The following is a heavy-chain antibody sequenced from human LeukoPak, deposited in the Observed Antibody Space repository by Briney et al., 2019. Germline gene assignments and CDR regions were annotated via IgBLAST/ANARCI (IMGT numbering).Heavy chain of an antibody. D-gene: IGHD2/OR15-2a*01. V-gene: IGHV4-59*08. CDR3: AGGKYSYFDY. CDR2: IYYSGST. Sequence: SETLSLTCTVSGGSMNNYYWSWVRQPPGKGLEWIGYIYYSGSTNYNPSLKSRVTISVNTSKNHFALKLSSMTAADTAVYYCAGGKYSYFDYWGREPWSPSPQ. CDR1: GGSMNNYY. J-gene: IGHJ4*02.